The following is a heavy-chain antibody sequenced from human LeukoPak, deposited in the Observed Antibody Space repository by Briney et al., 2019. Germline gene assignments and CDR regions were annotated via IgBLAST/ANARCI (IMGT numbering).Heavy chain of an antibody. D-gene: IGHD1-14*01. J-gene: IGHJ4*02. CDR1: GYTFTSYS. CDR3: ARRYLYYFDY. CDR2: IDPSGGST. V-gene: IGHV1-46*01. Sequence: ASVKVCCKASGYTFTSYSMHWVRQAPGQGLEWMGIIDPSGGSTSYAQKFQGRITMTRDMSTNTVYMELSSLRSEDTAVYYCARRYLYYFDYWGQGTLVTVSS.